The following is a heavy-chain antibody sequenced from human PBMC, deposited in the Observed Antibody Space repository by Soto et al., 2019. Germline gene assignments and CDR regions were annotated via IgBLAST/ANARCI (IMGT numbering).Heavy chain of an antibody. D-gene: IGHD2-21*02. Sequence: QVQLVQSGAEVKKPGASLKVSCKASGYRFTGYGLHWVRQSPGQGLQWMGWINPKSGATDYAQKFQGRVTMTRELSTNTAYRELSGLRSDDTADETAVYYCAKSNSGGDDYFQYGLDVWGQGTTVTVSS. CDR1: GYRFTGYG. CDR3: VYYCAKSNSGGDDYFQYGLDV. CDR2: INPKSGAT. J-gene: IGHJ6*02. V-gene: IGHV1-2*02.